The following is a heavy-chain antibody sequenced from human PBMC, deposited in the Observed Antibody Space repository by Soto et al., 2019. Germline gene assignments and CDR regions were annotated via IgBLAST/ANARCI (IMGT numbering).Heavy chain of an antibody. Sequence: QVQLVQSGAEVRKPGSSVKVSCRTSGDTFTNYALSWLRQAPGQRLEWMGGIVPMFRTADYAEKFQGRITITADESTSIAYFELSSLTSDDTAVYYCARALEGTTVTNWFDPWGQGTLVTVSS. CDR2: IVPMFRTA. CDR3: ARALEGTTVTNWFDP. CDR1: GDTFTNYA. D-gene: IGHD4-17*01. V-gene: IGHV1-69*01. J-gene: IGHJ5*02.